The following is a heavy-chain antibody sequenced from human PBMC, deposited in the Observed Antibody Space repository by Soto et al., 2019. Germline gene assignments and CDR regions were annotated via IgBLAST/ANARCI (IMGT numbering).Heavy chain of an antibody. D-gene: IGHD6-6*01. CDR2: IYASGGT. J-gene: IGHJ4*02. CDR1: GGSISSYY. Sequence: SETLSLTCTVSGGSISSYYWSWIRQPAGKGLEWIGRIYASGGTNYNPSLKSRVTMSADTSKNQLSLRLSSVTAADTAVYYCARGHSSSSSSFDYWGQGTLVTSPQ. V-gene: IGHV4-4*07. CDR3: ARGHSSSSSSFDY.